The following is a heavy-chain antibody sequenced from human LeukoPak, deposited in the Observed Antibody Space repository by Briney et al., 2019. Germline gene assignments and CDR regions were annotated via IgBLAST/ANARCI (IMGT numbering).Heavy chain of an antibody. D-gene: IGHD3-22*01. Sequence: ASVKVSCKASVYTFSSYGISWLRQAPGQGLEWMGWISAYNVDTNSAQKLQGRVTMTTDTSTSTAYMELRSLRSDDTAVYYCARPLPYYYDSSGRYAFDIWGQGTMVTVSS. V-gene: IGHV1-18*01. J-gene: IGHJ3*02. CDR3: ARPLPYYYDSSGRYAFDI. CDR2: ISAYNVDT. CDR1: VYTFSSYG.